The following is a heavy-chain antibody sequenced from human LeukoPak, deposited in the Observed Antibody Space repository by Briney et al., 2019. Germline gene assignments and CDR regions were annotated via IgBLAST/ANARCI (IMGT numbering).Heavy chain of an antibody. Sequence: PGGSLRLSCAASGFSISNDWMSWVRQAPGKGLEWVARVKSRSAGETTDYAAPVKGRFTISRDDSKNTLYLQMNSLKTEDRAVYYCPLIQGWGSGSYYRDFWGQGTLVTVSS. CDR3: PLIQGWGSGSYYRDF. CDR2: VKSRSAGETT. V-gene: IGHV3-15*01. J-gene: IGHJ4*02. CDR1: GFSISNDW. D-gene: IGHD3-10*01.